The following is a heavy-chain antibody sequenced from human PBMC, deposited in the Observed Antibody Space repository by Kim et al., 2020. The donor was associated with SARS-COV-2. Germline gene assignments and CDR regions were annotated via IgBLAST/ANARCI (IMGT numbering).Heavy chain of an antibody. V-gene: IGHV3-33*05. D-gene: IGHD3-10*01. J-gene: IGHJ4*02. CDR2: ISYDGSNK. Sequence: GGSLRLSCAASGFTFSSYGMHWVRQAPGKGLEWVAVISYDGSNKYYADSVKGRFTISRDNSKNTLYLQMNSLRAEDTAVYYCARDGGVGVRGLRVDYWGQGTLVTVSS. CDR3: ARDGGVGVRGLRVDY. CDR1: GFTFSSYG.